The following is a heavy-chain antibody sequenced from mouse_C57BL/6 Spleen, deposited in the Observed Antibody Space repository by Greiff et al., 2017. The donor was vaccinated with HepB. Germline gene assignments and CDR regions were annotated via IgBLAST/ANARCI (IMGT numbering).Heavy chain of an antibody. J-gene: IGHJ1*03. CDR2: INYDGSST. D-gene: IGHD1-1*01. V-gene: IGHV5-16*01. Sequence: EVKVVESEGGLVQPGSSMKLSCTASGFTFSDYYMAWVRQVPEKGLEWVANINYDGSSTYYLDSLKSRFIISRDNAKNILYLQMSSLKSEDTATYYCARAIYGSSYWYFDVWGTGTTVTVSS. CDR1: GFTFSDYY. CDR3: ARAIYGSSYWYFDV.